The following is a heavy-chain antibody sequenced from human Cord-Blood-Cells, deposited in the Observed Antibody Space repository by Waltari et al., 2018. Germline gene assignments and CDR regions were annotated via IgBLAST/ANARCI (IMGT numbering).Heavy chain of an antibody. V-gene: IGHV3-21*01. Sequence: EVQLVESGGGLVKHGGYLRLSCAASGSTFSSYSMSWVRQAPGKGLEWVSSISRSSYIYYADSVKGRFTISRYNSKNSLYLQMNSLRAEDTAVYYCARKGLGIEFYFDYWRQGTLVTVSS. J-gene: IGHJ4*02. CDR1: GSTFSSYS. CDR3: ARKGLGIEFYFDY. CDR2: ISRSSYI. D-gene: IGHD7-27*01.